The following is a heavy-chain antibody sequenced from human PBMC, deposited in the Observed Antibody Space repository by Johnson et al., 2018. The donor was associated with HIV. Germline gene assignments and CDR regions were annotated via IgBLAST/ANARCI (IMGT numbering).Heavy chain of an antibody. CDR3: ARDQSNGWNRGAFDI. V-gene: IGHV3-66*01. CDR2: IYSGGST. D-gene: IGHD6-19*01. Sequence: EVQLVESGGGLVQPGGSLRLSCAAFGFTVSSNYMSLVRQAPGKGLEWVSVIYSGGSTYYADSVKGRFTISRDNSKNTLYLHMNSLRAEDTAVYYCARDQSNGWNRGAFDIWGQGTVVTVSS. J-gene: IGHJ3*02. CDR1: GFTVSSNY.